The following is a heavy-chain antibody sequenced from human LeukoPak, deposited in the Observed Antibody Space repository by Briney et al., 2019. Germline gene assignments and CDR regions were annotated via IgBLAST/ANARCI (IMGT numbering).Heavy chain of an antibody. CDR1: GFTFSSYW. J-gene: IGHJ4*02. Sequence: PGGSLRLSCAASGFTFSSYWMHWVRQAPGKGLVCVSRINSDGSSTSYADSVKGRFTISRDNAKNTLYLQMNSLRAEDTAVYYCARDQASYGSGVGDYWGQGTLATVSS. V-gene: IGHV3-74*01. CDR3: ARDQASYGSGVGDY. CDR2: INSDGSST. D-gene: IGHD3-10*01.